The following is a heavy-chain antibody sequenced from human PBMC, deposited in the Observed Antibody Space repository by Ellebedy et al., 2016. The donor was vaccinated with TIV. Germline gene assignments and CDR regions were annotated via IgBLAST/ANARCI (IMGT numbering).Heavy chain of an antibody. CDR3: ATKSGGAYFGDYFDN. J-gene: IGHJ4*02. D-gene: IGHD3-16*01. V-gene: IGHV3-23*01. Sequence: GESLKISCATSGFIFGSQAMTWVRQAPGKGLEWISFIVSSGDATYYADSVKGRFAISRDRSNNTLYLQMNSLRAEDTAVYYCATKSGGAYFGDYFDNWGQGALVTVSS. CDR1: GFIFGSQA. CDR2: IVSSGDAT.